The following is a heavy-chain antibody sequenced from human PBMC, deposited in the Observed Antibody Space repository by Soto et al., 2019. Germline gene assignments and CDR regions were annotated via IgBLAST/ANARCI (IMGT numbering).Heavy chain of an antibody. D-gene: IGHD2-2*01. CDR2: ISSSSSYI. CDR3: ARQGCSSTSCYSWYFDL. V-gene: IGHV3-21*01. J-gene: IGHJ2*01. CDR1: GFTFSSYS. Sequence: EVQLVESGGGLVKPGGSLRLSCAASGFTFSSYSMNWVRQAPGKGLEWVSSISSSSSYIYYADSVKGRFTISRDNAKNSLYLQMNSRRAEDTAVYYCARQGCSSTSCYSWYFDLWGRGTLVTVSS.